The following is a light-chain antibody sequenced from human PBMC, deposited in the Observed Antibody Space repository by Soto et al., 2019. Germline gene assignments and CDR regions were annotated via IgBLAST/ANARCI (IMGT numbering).Light chain of an antibody. J-gene: IGLJ1*01. CDR3: QSYDDSLSVHYV. V-gene: IGLV1-40*01. Sequence: QSLLTQPLSISGAPWHRVTISCTGSSSNIGSTYDVQWYQQLPGTAPKLLIHGNTDRPSGVPDRFSGSKSGTSASLAITGLQADDEADYYCQSYDDSLSVHYVFGTGT. CDR2: GNT. CDR1: SSNIGSTYD.